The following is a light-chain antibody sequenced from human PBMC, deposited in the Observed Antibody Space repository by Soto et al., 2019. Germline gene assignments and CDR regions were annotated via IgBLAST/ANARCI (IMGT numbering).Light chain of an antibody. J-gene: IGKJ4*01. V-gene: IGKV4-1*01. CDR2: WAS. Sequence: DIVMTQSPDSLAVSLGERATINCKSSQSVLYSSNNKNYLAWYQQKPGQPPKLLIYWASTRASGVPDRFSGSGSDTDFTLTISSLQAEDVAVYYCQQYYSTPVTFGGGTKVEIK. CDR1: QSVLYSSNNKNY. CDR3: QQYYSTPVT.